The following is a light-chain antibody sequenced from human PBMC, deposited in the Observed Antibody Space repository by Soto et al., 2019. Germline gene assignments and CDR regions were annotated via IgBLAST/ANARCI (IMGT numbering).Light chain of an antibody. CDR2: DVT. CDR1: SSDVGNYNL. V-gene: IGLV2-23*02. Sequence: QSVLTQPASVSGSPGQSITISCTGTSSDVGNYNLVSWYQQYPGKAPELIIFDVTKRPSGVPVRFSGSKSGNTASLTISGLQAEDETDYYCCSYAGSQTWVFGGGTKVTVL. J-gene: IGLJ3*02. CDR3: CSYAGSQTWV.